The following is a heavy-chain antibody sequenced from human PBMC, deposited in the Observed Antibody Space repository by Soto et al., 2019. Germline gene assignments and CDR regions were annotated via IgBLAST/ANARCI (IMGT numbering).Heavy chain of an antibody. V-gene: IGHV1-3*01. D-gene: IGHD1-26*01. CDR3: AKGYTFPFDP. J-gene: IGHJ5*02. CDR2: INVGNGNT. CDR1: GYTFTSYA. Sequence: ASVKVSCKASGYTFTSYAMHWVRQAPGQRLEWMGWINVGNGNTKYSQKFQGRVTITKDTSASTAYMELSSLRSEDTAVYYCAKGYTFPFDPWGQGTLVTVSS.